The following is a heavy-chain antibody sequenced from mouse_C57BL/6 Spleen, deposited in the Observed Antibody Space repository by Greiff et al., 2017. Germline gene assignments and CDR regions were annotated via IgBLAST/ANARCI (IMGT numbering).Heavy chain of an antibody. CDR1: GYTFTSYW. J-gene: IGHJ4*01. Sequence: IQLQQSGTVLARPGASVKMSCKTSGYTFTSYWMHWVKQRPGQGLEWIGAIYPGNSDTSYNQKFKGKAKLTAVTSASTAYMELSSLTNEDSAVYYCTTVVATDAMDYWGQGTSVTVSS. CDR2: IYPGNSDT. D-gene: IGHD1-1*01. CDR3: TTVVATDAMDY. V-gene: IGHV1-5*01.